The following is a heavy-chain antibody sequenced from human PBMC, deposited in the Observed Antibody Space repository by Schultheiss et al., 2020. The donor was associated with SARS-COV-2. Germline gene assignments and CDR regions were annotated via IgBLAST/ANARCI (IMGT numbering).Heavy chain of an antibody. CDR2: IYYSGST. Sequence: SETLSLTCTVSGGSISSYYWSWIRQPPGKGLEWIGSIYYSGSTYYNPSLKSRVTIPVDTSKNQFSLKLSSVTAADTAVYYCARRGYCSGGRCYYFDYWGQGTLVTVSS. J-gene: IGHJ4*02. V-gene: IGHV4-39*01. CDR3: ARRGYCSGGRCYYFDY. D-gene: IGHD2-15*01. CDR1: GGSISSYY.